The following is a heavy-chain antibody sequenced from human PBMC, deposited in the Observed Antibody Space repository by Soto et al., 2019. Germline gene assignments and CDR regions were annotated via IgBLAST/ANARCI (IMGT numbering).Heavy chain of an antibody. J-gene: IGHJ5*02. V-gene: IGHV1-2*04. D-gene: IGHD6-6*01. CDR1: GYTFTGYY. Sequence: GASVKVSCKASGYTFTGYYMHWVRQAPGQGLEWMGWINPNSGGTNYAQKFQGWVTMTRDTSISTAYMELSRLRSDDTAVYYCARGVDSSSAWFDPWGQGTLVTVSS. CDR3: ARGVDSSSAWFDP. CDR2: INPNSGGT.